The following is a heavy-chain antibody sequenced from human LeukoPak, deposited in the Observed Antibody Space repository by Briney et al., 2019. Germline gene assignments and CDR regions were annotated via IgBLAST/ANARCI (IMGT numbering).Heavy chain of an antibody. D-gene: IGHD3-22*01. CDR1: GYTFTDYY. V-gene: IGHV1-18*04. Sequence: ASVKVSCKASGYTFTDYYMHWVRQAPGQGLEWMGWISAYNGNTNYAQKLQGRVTMTTDTSTSTAYMELRSLRSDDTAVYYCARGRRYYDSSGYYSPYFDYWGQGTLVTVSS. CDR3: ARGRRYYDSSGYYSPYFDY. CDR2: ISAYNGNT. J-gene: IGHJ4*02.